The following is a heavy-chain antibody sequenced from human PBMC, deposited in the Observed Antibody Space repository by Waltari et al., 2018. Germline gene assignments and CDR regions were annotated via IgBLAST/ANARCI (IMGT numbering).Heavy chain of an antibody. CDR3: AKGTYFLTIFGVTITDL. CDR1: GFTFSSYA. J-gene: IGHJ5*02. CDR2: ISGSGGST. V-gene: IGHV3-23*01. Sequence: EVQLLQSGGGLVQPGGSLRLSCAASGFTFSSYAMRWVRQAPGKGLEWVSVISGSGGSTYYADSVKGRFTISRDNSKNTLYLQMNSLRAEDTAVYYCAKGTYFLTIFGVTITDLWGQGTLVTVSS. D-gene: IGHD3-3*01.